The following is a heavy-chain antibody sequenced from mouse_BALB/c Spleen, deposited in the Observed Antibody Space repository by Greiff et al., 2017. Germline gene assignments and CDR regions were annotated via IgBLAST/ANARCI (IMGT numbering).Heavy chain of an antibody. D-gene: IGHD1-1*01. J-gene: IGHJ2*01. Sequence: QVQLQQSGAELVRPGTSVKVSCKASGYAFTNYLIEWVKQRPGQGLEWIGVINPGSGGTNYNEKFKGKATLTADKSSSTAYMQLSSLTSDDSAVYFCVITTVVASFDYWGQGTTLTVSS. CDR3: VITTVVASFDY. CDR2: INPGSGGT. V-gene: IGHV1-54*01. CDR1: GYAFTNYL.